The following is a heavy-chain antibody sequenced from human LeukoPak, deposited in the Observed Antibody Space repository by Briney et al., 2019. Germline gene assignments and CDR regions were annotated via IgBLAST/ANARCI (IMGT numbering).Heavy chain of an antibody. J-gene: IGHJ4*02. V-gene: IGHV3-7*03. CDR2: IKQDGSAK. CDR1: GFTFSNYA. Sequence: PGGSLRLSCAASGFTFSNYAMHWVRQAPGKGLEWVANIKQDGSAKPYVDSVKGRFTISRDNAKNSLFLQMNSLRAEDTAVYYCARDNGWSADFWGQGTLVTVSS. D-gene: IGHD2-15*01. CDR3: ARDNGWSADF.